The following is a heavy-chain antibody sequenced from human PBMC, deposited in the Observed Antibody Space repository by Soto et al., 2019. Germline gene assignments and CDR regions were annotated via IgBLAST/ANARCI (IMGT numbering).Heavy chain of an antibody. CDR3: ARGDATKIVVTTYYGMDV. Sequence: QVQLVQSGAEVKKPGSSVKVSCKASGGSLSNYGISWVRQAPGQGLEWMGAIIPVFGTPNYAQKFQDRVTITADEHTTTVYMEVRSLTSEDTAVYYCARGDATKIVVTTYYGMDVWGQGTTVTVSS. D-gene: IGHD3-22*01. CDR1: GGSLSNYG. V-gene: IGHV1-69*12. J-gene: IGHJ6*02. CDR2: IIPVFGTP.